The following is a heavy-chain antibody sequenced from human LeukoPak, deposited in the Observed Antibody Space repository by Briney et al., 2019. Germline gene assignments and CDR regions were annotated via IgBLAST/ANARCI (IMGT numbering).Heavy chain of an antibody. CDR1: GYSFTSYW. CDR2: IYPGDSDT. CDR3: ARRGQGWGYYDSSGYFY. J-gene: IGHJ4*02. V-gene: IGHV5-51*01. Sequence: GESLKISCKGSGYSFTSYWIGWVRQMPGKGLEWMGIIYPGDSDTRYSPSFQGQVTISADKSISTAYLQWSSLKASDTAMYYCARRGQGWGYYDSSGYFYWGQGTLVTVSS. D-gene: IGHD3-22*01.